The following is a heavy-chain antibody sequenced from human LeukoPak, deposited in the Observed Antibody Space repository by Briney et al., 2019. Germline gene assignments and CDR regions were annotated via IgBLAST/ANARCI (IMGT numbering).Heavy chain of an antibody. CDR1: GFTFSYYS. Sequence: GSLRLSCAASGFTFSYYSMSWIRQPPGKGLEWIGSIYYSGSTYYNPSLKSRVTISVDTSKNQFSLKLISVTAADTAVYYCARMAPTMVTGEWGQGTLVTVSS. J-gene: IGHJ4*02. D-gene: IGHD5-18*01. CDR2: IYYSGST. V-gene: IGHV4-39*01. CDR3: ARMAPTMVTGE.